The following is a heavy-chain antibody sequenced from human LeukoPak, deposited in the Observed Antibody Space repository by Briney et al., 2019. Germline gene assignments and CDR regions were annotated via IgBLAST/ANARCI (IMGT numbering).Heavy chain of an antibody. CDR2: INHSGST. V-gene: IGHV4-34*01. Sequence: PSETLSLTCAVYGGSFSGYYWSWIRQPPGEGLEWIGEINHSGSTNYNPSLKSRVTISVDTSKNQFSLKLSSVTAADTAIYYCTIRQGASGFWFDPWGPGTLLTVSS. CDR3: TIRQGASGFWFDP. CDR1: GGSFSGYY. D-gene: IGHD4/OR15-4a*01. J-gene: IGHJ5*02.